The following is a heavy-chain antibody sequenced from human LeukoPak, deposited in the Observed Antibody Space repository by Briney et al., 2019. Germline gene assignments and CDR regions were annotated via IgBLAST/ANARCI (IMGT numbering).Heavy chain of an antibody. CDR2: IKQDGSEK. V-gene: IGHV3-7*01. CDR1: GFTFSSYW. Sequence: GGSLRLSCAASGFTFSSYWMSWVRQAPGKGLEWVANIKQDGSEKYYVDSVKGRFTISRDNAKNSLYLQMNSLRAEDTAVYYCARGVHRDGYNFRGALLDYWGQGTLVTVSS. CDR3: ARGVHRDGYNFRGALLDY. J-gene: IGHJ4*02. D-gene: IGHD5-24*01.